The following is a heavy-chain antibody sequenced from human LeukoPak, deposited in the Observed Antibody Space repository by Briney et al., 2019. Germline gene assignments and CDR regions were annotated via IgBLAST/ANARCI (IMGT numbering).Heavy chain of an antibody. CDR3: ASEYQQPLEY. CDR1: GFAFSSYS. V-gene: IGHV3-21*01. J-gene: IGHJ4*02. CDR2: ISSGSSFK. D-gene: IGHD2-2*01. Sequence: PGGSLRLSCAASGFAFSSYSMNWVRQAPGKGLEWVSSISSGSSFKYYADSVKGRFTISRDNAKNSLYLQMSSLRAEDTAVYSCASEYQQPLEYWGQGALVTVSS.